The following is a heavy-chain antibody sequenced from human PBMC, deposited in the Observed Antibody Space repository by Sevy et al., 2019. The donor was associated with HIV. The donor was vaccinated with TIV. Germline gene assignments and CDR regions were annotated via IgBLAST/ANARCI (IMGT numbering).Heavy chain of an antibody. CDR3: ARPRESSSYYMDV. CDR1: GFTFSSYA. J-gene: IGHJ6*03. D-gene: IGHD1-26*01. CDR2: ISGGSGGTT. Sequence: GGSLRLSCTASGFTFSSYAMRWVRQAPGKGLEWVSAISGGSGGTTYYADSVKGRFTISRDNSKNTQYLQMNTLRAEDTAVYYCARPRESSSYYMDVWGKGTTVTVSS. V-gene: IGHV3-23*01.